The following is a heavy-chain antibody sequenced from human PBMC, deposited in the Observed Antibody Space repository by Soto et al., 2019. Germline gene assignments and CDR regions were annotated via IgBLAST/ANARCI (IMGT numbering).Heavy chain of an antibody. Sequence: SETLSLTCIVSGGSISSDGSYWSWIRQLPGKGLEWIGCLFYSGNSYYNPSLKSRVSISVDTSKNQFSLNLNSVTAADTAVYYCARGLAAAGLFGFGPWGQGTQVTVSS. CDR3: ARGLAAAGLFGFGP. CDR1: GGSISSDGSY. V-gene: IGHV4-31*03. D-gene: IGHD6-13*01. J-gene: IGHJ5*02. CDR2: LFYSGNS.